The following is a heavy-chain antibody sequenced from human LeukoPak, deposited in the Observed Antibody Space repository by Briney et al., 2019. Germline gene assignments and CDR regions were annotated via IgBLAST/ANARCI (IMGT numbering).Heavy chain of an antibody. CDR3: ARDAVISTEVLLTAWDYFDC. CDR2: ISGSGSII. J-gene: IGHJ4*02. Sequence: GGSLRLSCAASGFTFSSYEMNWFRQAPGKGLEWVSYISGSGSIIDYADSVKGRFTISRDNTKNSLCLQMNSLRAEDTATYFCARDAVISTEVLLTAWDYFDCWGQGTRVTVSS. CDR1: GFTFSSYE. V-gene: IGHV3-48*03. D-gene: IGHD4-11*01.